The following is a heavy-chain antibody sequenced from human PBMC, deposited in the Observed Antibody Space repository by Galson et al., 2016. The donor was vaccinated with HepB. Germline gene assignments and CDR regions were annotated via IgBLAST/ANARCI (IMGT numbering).Heavy chain of an antibody. CDR2: IYYSGRT. J-gene: IGHJ2*01. Sequence: ETLSLTCTVSGGSISSSSDYWGWIRQPPGKGLEWIGSIYYSGRTYNNPSLRSRVSISVDTSKNQFSLKLSSVTAADTGVYYCARHAPNEGSGWILYFDLWGHGTLVTVSS. V-gene: IGHV4-39*01. D-gene: IGHD6-19*01. CDR3: ARHAPNEGSGWILYFDL. CDR1: GGSISSSSDY.